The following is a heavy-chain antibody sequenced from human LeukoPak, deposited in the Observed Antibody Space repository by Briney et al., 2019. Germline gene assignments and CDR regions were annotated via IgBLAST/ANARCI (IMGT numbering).Heavy chain of an antibody. J-gene: IGHJ3*02. Sequence: PGGSLRLSCAASGFIFSDHYMDWVRQAPGKGLEWVGRTRNEANIYTTKYAASVKGRFTTSRDDSKNSLYLQMNSLKTEDTAVYYCASPVGATTVRAFDIWGQGTMVTVSS. V-gene: IGHV3-72*01. CDR2: TRNEANIYTT. CDR1: GFIFSDHY. D-gene: IGHD1-26*01. CDR3: ASPVGATTVRAFDI.